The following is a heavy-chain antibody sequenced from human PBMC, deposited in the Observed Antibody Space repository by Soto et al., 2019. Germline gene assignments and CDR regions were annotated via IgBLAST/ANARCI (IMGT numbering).Heavy chain of an antibody. CDR1: GFIFSNYA. V-gene: IGHV3-30*04. J-gene: IGHJ4*02. Sequence: QVQLVESGGGVVQPERSLRVSCAASGFIFSNYAMNWVRQAPGKGLEWVALISYEGSSQYYADSVKGRFTISRDSSKNTLYLHMNSLGAADTAVYYCGRCTSTSCHLGSDYWGQGTLVTVSS. CDR3: GRCTSTSCHLGSDY. CDR2: ISYEGSSQ. D-gene: IGHD2-2*01.